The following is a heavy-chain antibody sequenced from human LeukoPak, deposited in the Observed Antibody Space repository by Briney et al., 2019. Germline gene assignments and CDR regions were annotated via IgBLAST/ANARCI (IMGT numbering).Heavy chain of an antibody. V-gene: IGHV3-23*01. D-gene: IGHD3-22*01. CDR3: ARRRYYYDSRDAFDI. Sequence: GGSLRLSCAASGFTFSSYAMSWVRQAPGKGLEWVSAISGSGGSTYYADSVKGRFTISRDNSKNTLYLQMNSLRAEDTAVYYCARRRYYYDSRDAFDIWGQGTMVTVSS. J-gene: IGHJ3*02. CDR1: GFTFSSYA. CDR2: ISGSGGST.